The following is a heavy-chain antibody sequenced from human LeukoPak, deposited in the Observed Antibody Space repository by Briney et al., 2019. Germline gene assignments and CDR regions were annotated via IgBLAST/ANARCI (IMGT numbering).Heavy chain of an antibody. CDR3: ATYSSGMAYDYFDY. D-gene: IGHD3-10*01. V-gene: IGHV5-51*01. J-gene: IGHJ4*02. CDR1: GYRFTNYW. Sequence: GESLKISCKGSGYRFTNYWIGWVRQMPGKGLEWMGIIYPGDSNTRYSPSFQGQVTISADKSINTAYVQWSSLKASDTAMYYCATYSSGMAYDYFDYWGQGTLVTVSS. CDR2: IYPGDSNT.